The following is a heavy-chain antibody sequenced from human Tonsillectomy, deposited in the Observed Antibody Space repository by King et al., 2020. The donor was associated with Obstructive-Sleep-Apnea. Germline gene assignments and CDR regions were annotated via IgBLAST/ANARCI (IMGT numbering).Heavy chain of an antibody. V-gene: IGHV3-9*01. CDR3: ASLDIVVVPAASGDYYYGMDV. CDR2: ISWNSGSI. D-gene: IGHD2-2*01. J-gene: IGHJ6*02. Sequence: VQLVESGGGLVQPGRSLRLSCAASGFTFDDYAMHWVRHAPGKGLEWVSGISWNSGSIGYADSVKGRFTISRDNAKNSLYLQMNSLRAEDTALYYCASLDIVVVPAASGDYYYGMDVWGQGTTVTVSS. CDR1: GFTFDDYA.